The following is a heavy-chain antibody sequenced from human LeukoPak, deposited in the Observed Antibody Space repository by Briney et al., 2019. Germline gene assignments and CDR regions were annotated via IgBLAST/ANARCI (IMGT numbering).Heavy chain of an antibody. J-gene: IGHJ4*02. CDR3: ARDSSSYYYFDY. CDR1: GFTVSSNY. D-gene: IGHD6-13*01. Sequence: PGGSLRLSCAASGFTVSSNYMNWVRQAPGKGLEWVSVIYSGGSTYYADSVKGRFIISRDNSRNTLYLQMNGLRAEDTAVYYCARDSSSYYYFDYWGQGTLVTVSS. V-gene: IGHV3-66*01. CDR2: IYSGGST.